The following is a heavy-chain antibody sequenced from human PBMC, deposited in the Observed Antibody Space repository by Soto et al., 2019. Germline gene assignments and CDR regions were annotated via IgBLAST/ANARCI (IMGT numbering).Heavy chain of an antibody. CDR3: AKDATSINGVGENVDM. D-gene: IGHD1-26*01. CDR2: VGGSDDDK. J-gene: IGHJ3*02. CDR1: GFTFSDYA. V-gene: IGHV3-23*01. Sequence: EVQLLESGGGVVQPGGSLRLSCAASGFTFSDYAMSWVRQTPGKGLQWVSGVGGSDDDKHYADAVRGRFIVSRDNSKNTLYLQMNSRRADDTAIYYCAKDATSINGVGENVDMWGQGTEVTVSS.